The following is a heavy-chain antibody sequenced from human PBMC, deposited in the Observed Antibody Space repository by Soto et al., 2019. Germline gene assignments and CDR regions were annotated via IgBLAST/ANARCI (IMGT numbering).Heavy chain of an antibody. V-gene: IGHV4-30-4*01. D-gene: IGHD5-12*01. Sequence: SETLSLTCTVSGGSISSGNYYWSWIRQPPGKGLEWIGFISYSGTTHYSASLRSRVSISVDTSKNQFSLDLSSVTAADTAVYYCARRYGGNFDYWGQGTLVT. CDR2: ISYSGTT. J-gene: IGHJ4*02. CDR3: ARRYGGNFDY. CDR1: GGSISSGNYY.